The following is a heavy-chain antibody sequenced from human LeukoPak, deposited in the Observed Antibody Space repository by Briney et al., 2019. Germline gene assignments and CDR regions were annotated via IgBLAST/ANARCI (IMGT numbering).Heavy chain of an antibody. CDR1: GGSISSYY. J-gene: IGHJ4*02. V-gene: IGHV4-4*07. D-gene: IGHD5-24*01. CDR2: IYTSGST. Sequence: SETLSLTCTVSGGSISSYYWSWIQQPAGKGLEWIGRIYTSGSTNYNPSLKSRVTMSVDTSKNQFSLKLSSVTAADTAVYYCARGHPIATTQLRYYFDYWGQGTLVTVSS. CDR3: ARGHPIATTQLRYYFDY.